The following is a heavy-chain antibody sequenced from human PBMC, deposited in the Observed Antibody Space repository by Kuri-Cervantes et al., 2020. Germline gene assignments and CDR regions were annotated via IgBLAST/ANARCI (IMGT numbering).Heavy chain of an antibody. CDR3: AREDTRRTLDS. CDR1: GFTVSSNY. V-gene: IGHV3-66*02. J-gene: IGHJ4*02. D-gene: IGHD5-18*01. Sequence: GESLKISCAASGFTVSSNYMSWVRQAPGKGLEWVSVNYSGGSTYYADSVKGRFTIYRDNLENTLNLQMNSLRAEDTAVYYCAREDTRRTLDSWGQGTLVTVSS. CDR2: NYSGGST.